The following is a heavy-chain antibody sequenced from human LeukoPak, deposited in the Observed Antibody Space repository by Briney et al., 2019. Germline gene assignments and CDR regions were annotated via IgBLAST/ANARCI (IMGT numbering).Heavy chain of an antibody. D-gene: IGHD6-19*01. Sequence: ASVTVSCTASGGTFSSYAISWVRQAPGQGLEWMGGIIPIFGTANYAQKFQGRVTITADESTSTAYMELSSLRSEDTAVYYCARSSSGWSKLYYYGMDVWGQGTTVTVSS. CDR3: ARSSSGWSKLYYYGMDV. V-gene: IGHV1-69*13. CDR1: GGTFSSYA. J-gene: IGHJ6*02. CDR2: IIPIFGTA.